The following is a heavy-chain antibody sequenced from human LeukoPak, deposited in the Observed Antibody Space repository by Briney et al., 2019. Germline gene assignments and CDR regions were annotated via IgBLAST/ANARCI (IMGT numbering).Heavy chain of an antibody. Sequence: GGSLRLSCAASGFTFSYYSMNWVRQARGKGLEWVSYIISSSSYIYYADSVKGRFTISRDNAKNSLYLQMNSLRAEDTAVYYCARESVTMVRGVIIGYGMDVWGQGTTVTVSS. CDR3: ARESVTMVRGVIIGYGMDV. D-gene: IGHD3-10*01. CDR1: GFTFSYYS. CDR2: IISSSSYI. V-gene: IGHV3-21*01. J-gene: IGHJ6*02.